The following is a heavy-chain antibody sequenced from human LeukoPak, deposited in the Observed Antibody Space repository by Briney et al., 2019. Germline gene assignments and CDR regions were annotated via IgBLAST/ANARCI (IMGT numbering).Heavy chain of an antibody. CDR1: GYTFTGYY. D-gene: IGHD2-8*01. CDR2: INPNSGGT. Sequence: VASVKVSCKAPGYTFTGYYMHWVRQAPGQGLEWMGWINPNSGGTDYAQKFQGRVTMTRDTPISTAYMELSRLRSDDTAVYYCARELMVYAITIIGYRGQGTLVTVSS. V-gene: IGHV1-2*02. CDR3: ARELMVYAITIIGY. J-gene: IGHJ4*02.